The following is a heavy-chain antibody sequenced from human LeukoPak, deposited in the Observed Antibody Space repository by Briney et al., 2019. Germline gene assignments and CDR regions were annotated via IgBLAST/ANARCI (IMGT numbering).Heavy chain of an antibody. Sequence: TGGSLRLSCVASGFNFSSHGVHWVRQAPGKGLEWVAVVSYDGTNKYHADSVKGRFTISRDNSNNTLYLQMNSLKAEDTAVYYCAKVAGAKRWSDAFDMWGQGTMVTVSS. CDR2: VSYDGTNK. D-gene: IGHD4/OR15-4a*01. J-gene: IGHJ3*02. CDR3: AKVAGAKRWSDAFDM. CDR1: GFNFSSHG. V-gene: IGHV3-30*18.